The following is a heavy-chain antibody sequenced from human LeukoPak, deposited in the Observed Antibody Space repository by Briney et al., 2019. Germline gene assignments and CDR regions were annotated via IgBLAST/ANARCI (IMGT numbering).Heavy chain of an antibody. V-gene: IGHV1-2*06. CDR3: ARIRLWFGELWPFDY. CDR1: GYTFTGYY. J-gene: IGHJ4*02. Sequence: ASVKVSCKASGYTFTGYYMHWVRQAPGQGLEWMGRINPNSGGTNYAQKFQGRVTMTRDTSISTAYMELSRLRSDDTAVYYCARIRLWFGELWPFDYWGQGTLVTVSS. CDR2: INPNSGGT. D-gene: IGHD3-10*01.